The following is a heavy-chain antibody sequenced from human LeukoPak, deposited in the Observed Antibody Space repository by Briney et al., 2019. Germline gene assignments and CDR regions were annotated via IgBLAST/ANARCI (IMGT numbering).Heavy chain of an antibody. V-gene: IGHV3-23*01. CDR3: ANLPVAVGYWYFDL. D-gene: IGHD6-19*01. CDR1: GFTFSTYA. J-gene: IGHJ2*01. CDR2: ISGTSDNT. Sequence: PGGSLRLSCAASGFTFSTYAMSWVRQAPGKGLEWVSGISGTSDNTYSADSVKGRFSISRDNSKNTLWLQMNSLRAEDTAVYYCANLPVAVGYWYFDLCGRGTLVIVSS.